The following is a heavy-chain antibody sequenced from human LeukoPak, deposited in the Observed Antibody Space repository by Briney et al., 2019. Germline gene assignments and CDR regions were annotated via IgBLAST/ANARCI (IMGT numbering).Heavy chain of an antibody. CDR2: ISGSGGST. D-gene: IGHD5-18*01. CDR1: GFTFSSYA. J-gene: IGHJ4*02. Sequence: GASLRLSCAASGFTFSSYAMCWVRQAPGEGLEWVSAISGSGGSTYYADSVKGRFTISRDNSKNTLDLQMNSLRAEDTAVYYCAKIAGYSYGFGYYFDCWGQGALV. V-gene: IGHV3-23*01. CDR3: AKIAGYSYGFGYYFDC.